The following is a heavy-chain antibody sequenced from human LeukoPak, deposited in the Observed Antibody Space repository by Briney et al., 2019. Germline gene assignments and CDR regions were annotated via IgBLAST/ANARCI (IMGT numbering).Heavy chain of an antibody. J-gene: IGHJ6*02. CDR3: AKAGYCTNGVCYEYYYGMDV. CDR2: ISGSGGST. D-gene: IGHD2-8*01. CDR1: GFTFSSYA. V-gene: IGHV3-23*01. Sequence: GGSLRLSCAAPGFTFSSYAMTWVRQAPGKGLEWVSAISGSGGSTYYADSVKGRFTISRDNSKNTLYLQMNSLRAEDTAVYYCAKAGYCTNGVCYEYYYGMDVWGQGTTVTVSS.